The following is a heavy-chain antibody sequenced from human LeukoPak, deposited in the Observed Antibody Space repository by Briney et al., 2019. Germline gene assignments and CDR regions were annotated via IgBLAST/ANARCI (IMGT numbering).Heavy chain of an antibody. J-gene: IGHJ4*02. CDR1: GGSISSYY. V-gene: IGHV4-59*01. CDR3: ARAHYDFWSGYFMTIDY. D-gene: IGHD3-3*01. CDR2: IHYSGST. Sequence: SETLSLTCTVCGGSISSYYWSWIRQPPGKGLEWIGYIHYSGSTNYNPSLKSRVTISADTSKNQFSLKLNSVTAADTAVYYCARAHYDFWSGYFMTIDYWGQGTLVTVSS.